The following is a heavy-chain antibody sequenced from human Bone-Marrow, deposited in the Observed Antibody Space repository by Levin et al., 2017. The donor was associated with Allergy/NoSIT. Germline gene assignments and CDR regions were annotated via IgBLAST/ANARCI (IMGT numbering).Heavy chain of an antibody. CDR2: IKQDGSEK. CDR1: GFTFSSYW. J-gene: IGHJ4*02. D-gene: IGHD6-13*01. V-gene: IGHV3-7*01. CDR3: ARDAAAGFDY. Sequence: GESLKISCAASGFTFSSYWMSWVRQAPGKGLEWVANIKQDGSEKYYVDSVKGRFTISRDNAKNSLYLQMNSLRAEDTAVYYCARDAAAGFDYWGQGTLVTVSS.